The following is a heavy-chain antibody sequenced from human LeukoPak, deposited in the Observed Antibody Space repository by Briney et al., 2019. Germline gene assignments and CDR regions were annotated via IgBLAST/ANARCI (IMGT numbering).Heavy chain of an antibody. CDR3: ASSWTTVTSSFDY. CDR1: GITASSYA. Sequence: PGGSLRLSCAASGITASSYAMTWVRQAPGKGLEWVSSISSSSSYIYYADSVKGRFTISRDNAKNSLYLQMNSLRAEDTAVYYCASSWTTVTSSFDYWGQGTLVTVSS. V-gene: IGHV3-21*01. CDR2: ISSSSSYI. D-gene: IGHD4-17*01. J-gene: IGHJ4*02.